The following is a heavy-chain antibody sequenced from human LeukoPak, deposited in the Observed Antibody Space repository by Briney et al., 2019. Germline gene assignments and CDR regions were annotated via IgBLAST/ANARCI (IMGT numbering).Heavy chain of an antibody. CDR1: GGSISSSNW. Sequence: SETLSLTCAVSGGSISSSNWWSWVRQPPGKGLEWIGEIYQSGSTNYNPSLKSRVTISVDKSNNQFSLNLSSVTAADTAVYYCARSCSNYVHWYFDLWGRGALVTVSS. CDR2: IYQSGST. D-gene: IGHD4-11*01. V-gene: IGHV4-4*02. CDR3: ARSCSNYVHWYFDL. J-gene: IGHJ2*01.